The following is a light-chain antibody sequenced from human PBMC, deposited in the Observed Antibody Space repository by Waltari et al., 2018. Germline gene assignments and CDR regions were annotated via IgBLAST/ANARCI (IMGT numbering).Light chain of an antibody. V-gene: IGKV4-1*01. CDR3: QQCYSTPWT. CDR2: WAS. Sequence: DIVMTQSPDSLAVSLGSRATINCKSSQSVLYSSTNKNYLAWYQQKPGQPPKLLIYWASTRESGVPDRFSGSGSGTDFTLTISSLQAEDVAVYYCQQCYSTPWTFGQGTKVEIK. CDR1: QSVLYSSTNKNY. J-gene: IGKJ1*01.